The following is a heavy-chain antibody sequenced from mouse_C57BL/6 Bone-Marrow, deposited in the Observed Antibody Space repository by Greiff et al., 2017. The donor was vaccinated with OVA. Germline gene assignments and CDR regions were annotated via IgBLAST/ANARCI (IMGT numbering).Heavy chain of an antibody. CDR3: ARATGTGFAY. J-gene: IGHJ3*01. V-gene: IGHV3-6*01. Sequence: DVQLVESGPGLVKPSQSLSLTCSVTGYSITSGYYWNWIRQFPGNKLEWMGYISYDGSNNYNPSLKNRISITRDTSKNQFFLKLNSVTTEDTATYYCARATGTGFAYWGQGTLVTVSA. CDR2: ISYDGSN. CDR1: GYSITSGYY. D-gene: IGHD4-1*02.